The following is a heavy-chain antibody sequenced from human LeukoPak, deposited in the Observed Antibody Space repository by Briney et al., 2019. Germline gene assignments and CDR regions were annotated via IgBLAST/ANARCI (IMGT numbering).Heavy chain of an antibody. CDR1: GYSFTSYW. V-gene: IGHV5-51*01. CDR2: IYPGDSDT. CDR3: ARPSRFDAFDI. D-gene: IGHD2-2*01. Sequence: GESLKISCKGSGYSFTSYWIGWVRPMPGKGLEWMGIIYPGDSDTRYSPSFQGQVTISADKSISTAYLQWSSLKASDTALYYCARPSRFDAFDIWGQGTMVTVSS. J-gene: IGHJ3*02.